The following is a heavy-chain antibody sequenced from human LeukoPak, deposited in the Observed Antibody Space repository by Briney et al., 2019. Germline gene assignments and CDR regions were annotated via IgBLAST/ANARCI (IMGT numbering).Heavy chain of an antibody. CDR2: IYPGDSDT. J-gene: IGHJ5*02. V-gene: IGHV5-51*01. CDR3: ARSYTGIAAAGTISRFDP. Sequence: GESLKISCKGSGYSFTSYRIGWVRQMPGKGLEWMGIIYPGDSDTRYSPSFQGQVTISADKSISTAYLQWSSLKASDTAMYYCARSYTGIAAAGTISRFDPWGQGTLVTVSS. D-gene: IGHD6-13*01. CDR1: GYSFTSYR.